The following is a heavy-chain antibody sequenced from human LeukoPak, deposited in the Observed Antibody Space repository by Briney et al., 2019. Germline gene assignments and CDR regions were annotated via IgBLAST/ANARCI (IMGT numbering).Heavy chain of an antibody. J-gene: IGHJ4*02. CDR3: ARGDDFWSGYYIDY. CDR2: ISYSGST. D-gene: IGHD3-3*01. CDR1: AGSISSYY. V-gene: IGHV4-59*01. Sequence: SQTLSLTCTVSAGSISSYYCSCIRQPPGKGLEWIGYISYSGSTNYNPYLKSRVTISVETSKNAFSLKLRSVTGADTAVYYCARGDDFWSGYYIDYWGQGTLVTVSS.